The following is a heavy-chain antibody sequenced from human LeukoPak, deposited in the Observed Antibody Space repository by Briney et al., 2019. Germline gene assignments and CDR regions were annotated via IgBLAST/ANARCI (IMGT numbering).Heavy chain of an antibody. D-gene: IGHD3-22*01. CDR3: ARDAAYFDSSGYYPDPLDY. CDR2: ISPSGDHR. J-gene: IGHJ4*02. V-gene: IGHV3-21*01. CDR1: GFTFSSYA. Sequence: PGGSLRLSCAASGFTFSSYAMSWVRQAPGKGLEWVSCISPSGDHRYYADSVRGRFTISRDNAKNSVYLQMNSLRAEDTAVYYCARDAAYFDSSGYYPDPLDYWGQGTLVPVSS.